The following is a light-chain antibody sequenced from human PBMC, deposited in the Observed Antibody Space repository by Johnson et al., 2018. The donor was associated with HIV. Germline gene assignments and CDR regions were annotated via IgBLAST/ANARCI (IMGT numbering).Light chain of an antibody. Sequence: QSVLTQPPSVSAAPGQKVTISCSGSSSNIGNNYVSWYQQLPRTAPKLLIYDNDKRPSGIPDRFSGSKSGTSATLGITGLQTGDEADYYCGTWDSSLSAVFGTGTKVTAL. V-gene: IGLV1-51*01. J-gene: IGLJ1*01. CDR1: SSNIGNNY. CDR2: DND. CDR3: GTWDSSLSAV.